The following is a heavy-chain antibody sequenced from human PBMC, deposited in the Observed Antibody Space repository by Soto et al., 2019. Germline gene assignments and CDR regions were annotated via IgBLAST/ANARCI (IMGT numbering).Heavy chain of an antibody. V-gene: IGHV1-69*04. CDR2: IIPILGIA. J-gene: IGHJ4*02. Sequence: GASVKVSCKASGGTFSSYTISWVRQAPGQGLEWMGRIIPILGIANYAQKFQGRVTITADKSTSTAYMELSSLRSEDTAVYYCARDCSGGSCYEPDYFDYWGQGTLVTVSS. CDR3: ARDCSGGSCYEPDYFDY. D-gene: IGHD2-15*01. CDR1: GGTFSSYT.